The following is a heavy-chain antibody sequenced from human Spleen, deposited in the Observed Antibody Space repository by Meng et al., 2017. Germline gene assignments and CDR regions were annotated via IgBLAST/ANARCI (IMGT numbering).Heavy chain of an antibody. J-gene: IGHJ4*02. D-gene: IGHD4-17*01. CDR3: ATIDYGEVFFVY. CDR2: IYDSGTT. Sequence: QVQVRGSGPQLVKPAETLSLTCTVSGASISTGIYYWSWIRQHPGKGLEWIGYIYDSGTTSYNPSLESPVTISMDTSKNQFSLRLGSVTAADTAVYYCATIDYGEVFFVYWGQGTLVTVSS. CDR1: GASISTGIYY. V-gene: IGHV4-31*01.